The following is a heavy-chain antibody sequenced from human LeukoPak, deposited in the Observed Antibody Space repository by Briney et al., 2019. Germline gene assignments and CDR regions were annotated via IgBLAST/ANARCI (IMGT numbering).Heavy chain of an antibody. Sequence: GGSLRLSCAASGFTFSDYWIHWVRQAPGKGLVWVSRINTDGSITNYADFVKGRFTISRDNAKNTVFLQMNSLRVEDTAVYYCVRGGNGHTSGQFDLWGQGALVTVSS. CDR2: INTDGSIT. D-gene: IGHD1-1*01. V-gene: IGHV3-74*01. CDR3: VRGGNGHTSGQFDL. J-gene: IGHJ5*02. CDR1: GFTFSDYW.